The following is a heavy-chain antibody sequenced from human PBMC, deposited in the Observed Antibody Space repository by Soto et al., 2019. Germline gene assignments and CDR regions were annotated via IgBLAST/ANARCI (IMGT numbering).Heavy chain of an antibody. CDR1: GGSISSGGYY. CDR2: IYYSGST. Sequence: SETLSLTCTVSGGSISSGGYYWSWIRQHPGKGLEWIGYIYYSGSTYYNPSLKSRVTISVDTSKNQFSLKLSSVTAADTAVYYCARMQVRYYDFWSGYYGYYYYGMDVWGQGTTVTVS. V-gene: IGHV4-31*03. CDR3: ARMQVRYYDFWSGYYGYYYYGMDV. J-gene: IGHJ6*02. D-gene: IGHD3-3*01.